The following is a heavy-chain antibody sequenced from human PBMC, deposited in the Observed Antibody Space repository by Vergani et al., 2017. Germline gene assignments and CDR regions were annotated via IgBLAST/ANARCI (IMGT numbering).Heavy chain of an antibody. Sequence: QVQLVQAGAEVKKPGSSVKVSCKASRGTFSSYAISWVRQAPGQGLECMGGIIPIFGTANYAQKFQGRVTITADESTSTAYMELSSLRSEDTAVYYCARLLWRDYFDYWGQGTLATVSS. CDR3: ARLLWRDYFDY. V-gene: IGHV1-69*12. D-gene: IGHD3-10*01. J-gene: IGHJ4*02. CDR1: RGTFSSYA. CDR2: IIPIFGTA.